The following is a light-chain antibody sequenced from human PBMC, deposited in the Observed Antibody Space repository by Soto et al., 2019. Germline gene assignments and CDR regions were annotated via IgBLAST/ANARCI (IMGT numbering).Light chain of an antibody. CDR1: SSNIGAGYD. J-gene: IGLJ2*01. Sequence: QSVLTQPPSVSGAPGRRVTISCTGNSSNIGAGYDVHWYQQLPGTAPKLLIYGNINRPSGVTDRFSGSKSGTSGSLAITGLQAEDEADYYCQSYDSSLSGVVFGGGTKLTVL. CDR3: QSYDSSLSGVV. V-gene: IGLV1-40*01. CDR2: GNI.